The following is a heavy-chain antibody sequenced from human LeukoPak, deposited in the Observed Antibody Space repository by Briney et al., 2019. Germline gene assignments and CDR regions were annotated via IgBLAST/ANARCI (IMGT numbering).Heavy chain of an antibody. CDR3: ARDSRVLDFWSGYDYYYGMDV. Sequence: PSETLSLTCTVSGGSISSGDYYWSWIRQPPGRGLEWIGYMCYSGSTYYNPSLKSRVTISVDTSKSQFSLKLSSVTAADTAVYYCARDSRVLDFWSGYDYYYGMDVWGQGTTVTVSS. D-gene: IGHD3-3*01. CDR1: GGSISSGDYY. V-gene: IGHV4-30-4*01. J-gene: IGHJ6*02. CDR2: MCYSGST.